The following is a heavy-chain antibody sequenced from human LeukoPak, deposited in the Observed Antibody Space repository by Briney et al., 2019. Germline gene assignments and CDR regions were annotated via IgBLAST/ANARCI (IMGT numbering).Heavy chain of an antibody. CDR2: INHSGST. V-gene: IGHV4-34*01. J-gene: IGHJ4*02. CDR3: ARRGRITMVRGVIFTAHYFDY. Sequence: SETLSLTCAVYGGSFSGYYWSWIRQPPGKGLEWIGEINHSGSTNYNPSLKSRVTISVDTSKNQFSLKLSSVTAADTAVYYCARRGRITMVRGVIFTAHYFDYWGQGTLVTVSS. D-gene: IGHD3-10*01. CDR1: GGSFSGYY.